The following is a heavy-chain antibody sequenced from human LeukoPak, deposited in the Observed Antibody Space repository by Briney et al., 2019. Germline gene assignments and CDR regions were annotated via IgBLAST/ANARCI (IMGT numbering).Heavy chain of an antibody. CDR1: GFTFSNYA. D-gene: IGHD3-10*01. V-gene: IGHV3-23*01. CDR3: AKCPVEGFYYGSATYAYYFDY. Sequence: GGSLRLSCAASGFTFSNYAMSWVRQAPGKGLEWVSAISGSGAGTYYADSVEGQFTISRDSSKNTVYLHMNSLRAEDTAVYYCAKCPVEGFYYGSATYAYYFDYWGRGTLVTVSS. J-gene: IGHJ4*02. CDR2: ISGSGAGT.